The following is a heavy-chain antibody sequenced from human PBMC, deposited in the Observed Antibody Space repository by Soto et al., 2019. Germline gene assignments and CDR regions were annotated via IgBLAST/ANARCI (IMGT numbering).Heavy chain of an antibody. D-gene: IGHD4-4*01. J-gene: IGHJ6*03. V-gene: IGHV3-73*01. CDR2: IRSKANSYAT. CDR1: GFTFSGSA. Sequence: GGSLRLSCAASGFTFSGSAMHWVRQASGKGLEWVGRIRSKANSYATAYAASVKGRVTISRDDSKNTAYLQMNSLKTEDTAVYYCTRQKRHDYSKEGGDYYYYMDVWGKGTTVTVSS. CDR3: TRQKRHDYSKEGGDYYYYMDV.